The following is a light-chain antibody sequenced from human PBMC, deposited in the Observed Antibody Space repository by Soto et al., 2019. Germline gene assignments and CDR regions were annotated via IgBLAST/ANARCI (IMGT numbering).Light chain of an antibody. J-gene: IGKJ2*01. CDR2: DAS. CDR3: QQRSKWPRT. CDR1: QSVSSY. V-gene: IGKV3-11*01. Sequence: EIVLTQSPATLSLSPGKRATLSCRASQSVSSYLAWYQQKPGQAPRLLIDDASNRATGIPARFSGSGSGTDVTLTISSLEPEDFAVYYCQQRSKWPRTFGQGTKLEIK.